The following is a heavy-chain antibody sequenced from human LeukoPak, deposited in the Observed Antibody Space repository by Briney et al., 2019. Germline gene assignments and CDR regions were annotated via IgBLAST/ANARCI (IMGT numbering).Heavy chain of an antibody. CDR2: IYSDATT. CDR3: ARATTVTSFDF. Sequence: PGGSLRLSCAASGFTVSYKYMSWVRQAPGKGPEWVSVIYSDATTYYADSVKGRFTISRDNSNNTLYLQMNNLRAEDTAVYYCARATTVTSFDFWGQGTLVTVSS. CDR1: GFTVSYKY. J-gene: IGHJ4*02. V-gene: IGHV3-53*01. D-gene: IGHD4-17*01.